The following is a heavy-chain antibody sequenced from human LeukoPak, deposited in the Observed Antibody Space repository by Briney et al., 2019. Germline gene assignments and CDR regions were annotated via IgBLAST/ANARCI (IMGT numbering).Heavy chain of an antibody. V-gene: IGHV3-23*01. CDR2: ISGSGGST. D-gene: IGHD2-2*01. J-gene: IGHJ5*02. CDR1: GFTFSSYA. Sequence: GGSLRLSCAASGFTFSSYAMSWVRQAPGKGLEWVSAISGSGGSTYYADSVKGRFTISRDNSKNTLYLQMNSLRAEDTAVYYXXXXXIYXXXVVXADELCWFDPWGQGTLVTVSS. CDR3: XXXXIYXXXVVXADELCWFDP.